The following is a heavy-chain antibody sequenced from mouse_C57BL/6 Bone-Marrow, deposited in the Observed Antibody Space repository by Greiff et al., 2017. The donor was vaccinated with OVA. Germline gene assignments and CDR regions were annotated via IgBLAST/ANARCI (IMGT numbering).Heavy chain of an antibody. CDR1: GYTFTSYW. J-gene: IGHJ1*03. V-gene: IGHV1-53*01. Sequence: QVQLQQPGTELVKPGASVKLSCKASGYTFTSYWMHWVKQRPGQGLEWIGNINPSNGGTNYNEKFKSKATLTVDKSSSTAYMQLSSLTSADSAVYDCARSGYYGSSYGYFDVWGTGTTVTVSS. CDR2: INPSNGGT. CDR3: ARSGYYGSSYGYFDV. D-gene: IGHD1-1*01.